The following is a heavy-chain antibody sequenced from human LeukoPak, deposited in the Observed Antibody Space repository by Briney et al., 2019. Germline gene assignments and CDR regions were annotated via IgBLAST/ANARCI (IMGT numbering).Heavy chain of an antibody. CDR3: ARGRSFVWGSYRYTAPLDY. CDR1: GGSFSGYY. CDR2: INHSGST. V-gene: IGHV4-34*01. J-gene: IGHJ4*02. D-gene: IGHD3-16*02. Sequence: SETLSLTCAVYGGSFSGYYWSWIRQPPGKGLEWIGEINHSGSTNYNPSLKSRATISVDTSKNQFSLKLSSVTAADTAVYYCARGRSFVWGSYRYTAPLDYWGQGTLVTVSS.